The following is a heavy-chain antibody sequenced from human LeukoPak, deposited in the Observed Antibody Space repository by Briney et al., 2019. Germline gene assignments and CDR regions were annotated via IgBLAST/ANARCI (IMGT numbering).Heavy chain of an antibody. V-gene: IGHV3-30*02. J-gene: IGHJ4*02. Sequence: GGSLRLSCAASGFTFSSYGMHWVRQAPGKGLEWVAFIRYDTSNKYYADSVKGRFTISRDNSKNTLYLQMNSLRAEDTAVYYCAKSSGYSGYALDYWGQGTLVTVSS. CDR1: GFTFSSYG. CDR3: AKSSGYSGYALDY. D-gene: IGHD5-12*01. CDR2: IRYDTSNK.